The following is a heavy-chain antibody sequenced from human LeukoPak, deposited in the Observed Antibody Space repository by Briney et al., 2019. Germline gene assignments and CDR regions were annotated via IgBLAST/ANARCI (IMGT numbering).Heavy chain of an antibody. J-gene: IGHJ6*02. D-gene: IGHD3-22*01. CDR2: ISGGGELT. CDR3: AKWGYYYDVILTDGMDV. V-gene: IGHV3-23*01. Sequence: GGSLRLSCAPSGCTFSSHAMSWVRRAPGKGREWVAAISGGGELTYYADSLKGRFTSSRDNSQNTLYLQMNSLSAEDTAVYYCAKWGYYYDVILTDGMDVWGQGTTVTVSS. CDR1: GCTFSSHA.